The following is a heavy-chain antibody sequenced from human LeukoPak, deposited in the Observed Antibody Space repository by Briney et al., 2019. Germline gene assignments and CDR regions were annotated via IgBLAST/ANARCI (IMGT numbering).Heavy chain of an antibody. CDR3: ARRSCSSTSCYPLDAFDI. J-gene: IGHJ3*02. V-gene: IGHV4-38-2*01. CDR1: GYSISSDYY. D-gene: IGHD2-2*01. Sequence: PSETLSLTCAVSGYSISSDYYWGWIRQPPGTGLEWIGSIYHSGSTYYNPSLKSRVTISVDMSKNQFSLKLSSVTAADTAVYYCARRSCSSTSCYPLDAFDIWGQGTMVTVSS. CDR2: IYHSGST.